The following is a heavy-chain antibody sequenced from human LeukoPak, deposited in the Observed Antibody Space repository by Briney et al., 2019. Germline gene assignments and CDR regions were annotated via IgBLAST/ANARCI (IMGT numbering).Heavy chain of an antibody. D-gene: IGHD7-27*01. CDR2: IIGSGGST. Sequence: PGGSLRLSCAASGFTFSSYAMSWVRQAPGKGLEWVSAIIGSGGSTYYAASVKGRFTISRDNSKNTLYLQMNSLSADDTAVYYCAEPLGTPLNYFDYWGQGTLVTVSS. CDR3: AEPLGTPLNYFDY. CDR1: GFTFSSYA. V-gene: IGHV3-23*01. J-gene: IGHJ4*02.